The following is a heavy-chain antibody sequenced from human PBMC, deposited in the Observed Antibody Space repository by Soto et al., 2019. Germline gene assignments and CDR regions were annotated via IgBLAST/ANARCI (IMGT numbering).Heavy chain of an antibody. CDR3: AREGNLGRWIQPLDS. CDR2: IHHNGNT. V-gene: IGHV4-61*03. CDR1: GGSISSGGYS. Sequence: SETLSLTCAVSGGSISSGGYSWSWIRQPPGKDLEWIGYIHHNGNTNYSPSLKSRVTISVDTSKNHFSLKLISVTTADTAVYFCAREGNLGRWIQPLDSWGQGTLVTVSS. D-gene: IGHD2-2*03. J-gene: IGHJ4*02.